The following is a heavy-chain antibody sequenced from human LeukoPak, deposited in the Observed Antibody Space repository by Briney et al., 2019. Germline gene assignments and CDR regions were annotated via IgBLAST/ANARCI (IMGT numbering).Heavy chain of an antibody. CDR3: ARDHDYYDSSGPFDI. CDR2: ISAYNGNT. J-gene: IGHJ3*02. V-gene: IGHV1-18*01. Sequence: EASVKVSCKASGYTFTSYGISWVRQAPGQGLEWMGWISAYNGNTNYAQKLQGRVTMTTDTSTSTAYMELRSLRSDDTAVYYCARDHDYYDSSGPFDIWGQGTMVTVSS. D-gene: IGHD3-22*01. CDR1: GYTFTSYG.